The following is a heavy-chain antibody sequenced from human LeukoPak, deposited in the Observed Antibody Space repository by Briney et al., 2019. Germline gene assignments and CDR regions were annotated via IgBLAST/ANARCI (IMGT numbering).Heavy chain of an antibody. V-gene: IGHV3-48*03. CDR2: ISSVGNTI. CDR1: GFTFSSYE. J-gene: IGHJ4*02. D-gene: IGHD7-27*01. Sequence: GGSLRLSCAASGFTFSSYEMNWVRQAPGKGLDWVSYISSVGNTIYYADSVRGRFTISRDNAKNSLYLQMNSLRAEDKAVYYCARANWGSGGSFDYWGQGTLVTVSS. CDR3: ARANWGSGGSFDY.